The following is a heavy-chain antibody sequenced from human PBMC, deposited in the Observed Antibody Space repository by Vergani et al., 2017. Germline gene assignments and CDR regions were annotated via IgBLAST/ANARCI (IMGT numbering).Heavy chain of an antibody. CDR1: GYTFTSYY. J-gene: IGHJ4*02. Sequence: QVQLVQSGAEVKKPGASVKVSCNASGYTFTSYYMHWVRQAPGQGLEWMGIINPSGGSTSYAQKFQGRVTMTRDTSTSTVYMELSSLRSEDTAVYYCAKIRMATVQIDYWGQGTLVTVSS. D-gene: IGHD5-24*01. CDR3: AKIRMATVQIDY. V-gene: IGHV1-46*01. CDR2: INPSGGST.